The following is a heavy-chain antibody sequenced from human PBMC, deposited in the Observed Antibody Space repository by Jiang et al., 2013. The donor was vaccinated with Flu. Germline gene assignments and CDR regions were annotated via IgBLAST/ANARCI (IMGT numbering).Heavy chain of an antibody. D-gene: IGHD3-10*01. V-gene: IGHV4-30-2*04. CDR2: HSGNT. CDR3: ARVAFYYYGSGSLDY. Sequence: HSGNTYYNPSLKSRVIISVDTSKNQFSLKLSSVTATDTAVYYCARVAFYYYGSGSLDYWGQGTLVTVSS. J-gene: IGHJ4*02.